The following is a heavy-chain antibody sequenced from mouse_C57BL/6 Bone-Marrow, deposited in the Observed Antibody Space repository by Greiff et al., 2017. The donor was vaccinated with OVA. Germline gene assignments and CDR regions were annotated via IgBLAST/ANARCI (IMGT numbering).Heavy chain of an antibody. D-gene: IGHD1-1*01. V-gene: IGHV1-69*01. J-gene: IGHJ2*01. CDR1: GYTFTSYW. Sequence: QVQLKQPGAELVMPGASVKLSCTASGYTFTSYWMHWVKQRPGQGLEWIGEIDPSDSYTNYNHKLKGKSTLTVDKSSSTAYLQISSLTSEDSAVYYCARIYPGNYWGQGTTLTVSS. CDR2: IDPSDSYT. CDR3: ARIYPGNY.